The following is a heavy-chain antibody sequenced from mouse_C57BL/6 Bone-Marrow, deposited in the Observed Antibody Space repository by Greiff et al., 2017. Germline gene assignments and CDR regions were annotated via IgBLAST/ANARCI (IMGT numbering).Heavy chain of an antibody. V-gene: IGHV1-81*01. CDR2: IYPRSGNT. Sequence: QVQLKESGAELARPGASVKLSCKASGYTFTSYGISWVKQRTGQGLEWIGEIYPRSGNTYYNEKFKGKATLTADKSSSTAYMELRSLTSEDSAVYFCARGNYDYDRGDYWGQGTTLTVSS. D-gene: IGHD2-4*01. J-gene: IGHJ2*01. CDR1: GYTFTSYG. CDR3: ARGNYDYDRGDY.